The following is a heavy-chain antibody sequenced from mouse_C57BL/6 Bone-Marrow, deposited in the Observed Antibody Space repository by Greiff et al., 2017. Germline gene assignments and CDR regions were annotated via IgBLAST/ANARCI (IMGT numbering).Heavy chain of an antibody. V-gene: IGHV1-69*01. CDR2: IDPSDSYT. Sequence: QVQLQQPGAELVMPGASVKLSCKASGYTFTSYWMHWVKQRPGQGLEWIGEIDPSDSYTNYNQKFKGKSTLTVDKSSRTAYMQLSSLTSEDSAVYYCARSGDYDVRDYAMDYWGQGTSVTVSS. CDR1: GYTFTSYW. J-gene: IGHJ4*01. D-gene: IGHD2-4*01. CDR3: ARSGDYDVRDYAMDY.